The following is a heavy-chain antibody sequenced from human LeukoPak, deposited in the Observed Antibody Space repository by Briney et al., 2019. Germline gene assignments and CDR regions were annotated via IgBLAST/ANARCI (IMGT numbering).Heavy chain of an antibody. CDR1: GYTFTGYY. CDR3: ARDEMDYYGSGSYCYDY. CDR2: INPNSGGT. D-gene: IGHD3-10*01. V-gene: IGHV1-2*02. Sequence: ASVKVSCKASGYTFTGYYMHWVRQAPGQGLEWMGWINPNSGGTNYAQKFQGRVTVTRDTSISTAYMQLSRLRSDDTAVYYCARDEMDYYGSGSYCYDYWGQGTLVTVSS. J-gene: IGHJ4*02.